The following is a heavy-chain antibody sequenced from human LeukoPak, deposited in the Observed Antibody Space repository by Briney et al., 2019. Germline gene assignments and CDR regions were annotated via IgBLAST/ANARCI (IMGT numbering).Heavy chain of an antibody. Sequence: ASVKVSCKTSGYTFTIYGISWVHQAPGQGLEWMGLISAYGNTNYAQNLQGRVTMTTDTSTSTAYMELRSLRSDDTAVYYCASGIIGYYFDYWGRRTLVTVSS. CDR3: ASGIIGYYFDY. V-gene: IGHV1-18*01. D-gene: IGHD2-15*01. J-gene: IGHJ4*02. CDR1: GYTFTIYG. CDR2: ISAYGNT.